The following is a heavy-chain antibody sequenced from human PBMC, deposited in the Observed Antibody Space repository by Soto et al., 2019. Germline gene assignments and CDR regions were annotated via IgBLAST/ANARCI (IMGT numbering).Heavy chain of an antibody. Sequence: QVQLQESGPGLVKPSETLSLTCTVSGDSISIYYWSWIRQPPGKGLEWIGYIYYSGSTNYKPSLKSQVPISVDTSENQFSLKLSSLTAADTAVYYCARYTGTYDAFDIWGQGTMVTVSS. CDR2: IYYSGST. V-gene: IGHV4-59*08. CDR1: GDSISIYY. D-gene: IGHD1-1*01. J-gene: IGHJ3*02. CDR3: ARYTGTYDAFDI.